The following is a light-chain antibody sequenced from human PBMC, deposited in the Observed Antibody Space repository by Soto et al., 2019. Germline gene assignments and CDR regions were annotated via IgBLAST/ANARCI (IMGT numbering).Light chain of an antibody. Sequence: QSVLTQPASVSGSPGQSITISCTGTSSDAGGYNYVSWYQQHPGKAPKLMIYEVSNRPSGVSNRFSGSKSGNTASLTISGLQAEDEADYYCSSYTSSSTPYVFGTGTQLTVL. CDR2: EVS. CDR3: SSYTSSSTPYV. CDR1: SSDAGGYNY. J-gene: IGLJ1*01. V-gene: IGLV2-14*01.